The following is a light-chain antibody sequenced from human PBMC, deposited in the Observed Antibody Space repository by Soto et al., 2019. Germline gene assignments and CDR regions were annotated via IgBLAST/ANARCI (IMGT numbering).Light chain of an antibody. CDR2: GAS. CDR1: QSVSSN. J-gene: IGKJ3*01. CDR3: QQYNNWPPFT. Sequence: EIVMTQSPATLSVSPGERATLSCRASQSVSSNLAWYQQKPGQAPRLLIYGASTRATGIPVRFGGSGSGTAFPLTISSLQSEDFAVYYCQQYNNWPPFTFGPGTRVDLK. V-gene: IGKV3-15*01.